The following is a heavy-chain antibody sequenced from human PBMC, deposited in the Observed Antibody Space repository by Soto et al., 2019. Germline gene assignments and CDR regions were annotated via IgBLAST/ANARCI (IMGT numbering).Heavy chain of an antibody. CDR3: ERTAYYYGMDV. Sequence: ASETLSLTCTVSGGSISSYYWSWIRQPPGKGLEWIGYIYYSGSTNYNPSLKSRVTISVDTSKNQFSLKLSSVTAADTAVYYCERTAYYYGMDVWGQGTTVTVSS. CDR1: GGSISSYY. CDR2: IYYSGST. J-gene: IGHJ6*02. V-gene: IGHV4-59*01.